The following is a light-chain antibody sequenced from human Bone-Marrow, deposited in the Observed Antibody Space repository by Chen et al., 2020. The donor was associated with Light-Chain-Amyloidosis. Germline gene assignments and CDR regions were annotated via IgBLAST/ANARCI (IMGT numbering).Light chain of an antibody. Sequence: NFMLTQPHSVSESPGKTVIISCTRSSGSIATNYVQWYQQRPGSSPTTVIYEDDQRPSGVPDRFCCSIGRSSHSASLAISGLKPEDEADSCCQTYRGGGRGVCGGGTKLSVL. CDR2: EDD. V-gene: IGLV6-57*01. CDR1: SGSIATNY. J-gene: IGLJ3*02. CDR3: QTYRGGGRGV.